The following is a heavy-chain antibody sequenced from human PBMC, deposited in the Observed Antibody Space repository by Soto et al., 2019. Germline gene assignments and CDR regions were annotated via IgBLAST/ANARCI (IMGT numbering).Heavy chain of an antibody. Sequence: EVQLVESGGGLVQPGGSLRLSCAASGFTFSTSWMNWVRQAPGKGLEWVAGIKEDGSEKYYVDSVKGRFTISKDNAENPPEPHNNRLRVEDTAGYYCVRNRGYNALDYLGLGTLVTGSS. CDR3: VRNRGYNALDY. D-gene: IGHD5-18*01. CDR1: GFTFSTSW. J-gene: IGHJ4*02. CDR2: IKEDGSEK. V-gene: IGHV3-7*01.